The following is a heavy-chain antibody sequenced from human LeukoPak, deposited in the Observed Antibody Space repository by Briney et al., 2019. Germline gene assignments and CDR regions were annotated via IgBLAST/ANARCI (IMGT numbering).Heavy chain of an antibody. CDR2: IYYSGST. J-gene: IGHJ4*02. D-gene: IGHD1-1*01. Sequence: SQTLSLTCTVSGGSFSSGGYYWSWIRQHPGKGLEWIGYIYYSGSTYYNPSLKSRVTISVDTSKNQFSLKLSSVTAADTAMYYCARGGMTYYFDYWGQGTLVAVSS. CDR3: ARGGMTYYFDY. V-gene: IGHV4-31*03. CDR1: GGSFSSGGYY.